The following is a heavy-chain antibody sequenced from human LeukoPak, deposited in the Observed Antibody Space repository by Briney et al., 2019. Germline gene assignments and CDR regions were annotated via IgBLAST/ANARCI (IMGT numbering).Heavy chain of an antibody. D-gene: IGHD2-15*01. CDR3: EGYCSGGSCYGGS. CDR1: GFTFSSYG. Sequence: SGGSLRLSCAASGFTFSSYGMHWVRQAPGKGLEWVAFIRYDGSNKYYADSVKGRFTISRDNSKNTLYLQMNSLRAEDTAVYYCEGYCSGGSCYGGSWGQGTLVTVSS. CDR2: IRYDGSNK. V-gene: IGHV3-30*02. J-gene: IGHJ5*02.